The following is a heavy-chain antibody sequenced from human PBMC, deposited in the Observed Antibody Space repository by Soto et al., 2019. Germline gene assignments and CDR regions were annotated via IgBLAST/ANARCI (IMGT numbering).Heavy chain of an antibody. CDR1: GHSLTNYW. V-gene: IGHV5-51*01. CDR3: ATQALHDSRWSP. CDR2: IYLGDSDT. Sequence: AESLKISGNGSGHSLTNYWIGWVRQMPGKGLEWMGIIYLGDSDTRYSPSFQGQVTISADKSISTAYLQWSSLKASDTAMYYCATQALHDSRWSPWGQGTLVTVSS. D-gene: IGHD6-13*01. J-gene: IGHJ5*02.